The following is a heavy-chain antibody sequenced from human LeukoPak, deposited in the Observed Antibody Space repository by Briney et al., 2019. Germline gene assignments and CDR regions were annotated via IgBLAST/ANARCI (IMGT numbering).Heavy chain of an antibody. D-gene: IGHD3-3*01. V-gene: IGHV3-23*01. CDR1: GFTFSSYA. CDR2: ISGSGGST. J-gene: IGHJ6*03. Sequence: GGSLRLSCAASGFTFSSYAMSWVRQAPGKGLEWVSVISGSGGSTYYADSVKGRFTISRDNSKNTLYLQMNSLRAEATAVYYCARGGDFWSGYSRGYYMDVWGKGTTVTVSS. CDR3: ARGGDFWSGYSRGYYMDV.